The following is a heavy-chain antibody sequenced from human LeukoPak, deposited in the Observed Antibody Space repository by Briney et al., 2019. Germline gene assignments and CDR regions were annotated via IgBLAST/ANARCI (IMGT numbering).Heavy chain of an antibody. Sequence: SETLSLTCTVSGGSISSGGYYWSWIRQHPGRGLEWIRYIYYSGSTYYNPSLKSRVTISVDTSKNQFSLKLSSVTAADTAVYYCARGHYSNGYGMDVWGQGTTVTVSS. V-gene: IGHV4-31*03. CDR2: IYYSGST. J-gene: IGHJ6*02. D-gene: IGHD4-4*01. CDR3: ARGHYSNGYGMDV. CDR1: GGSISSGGYY.